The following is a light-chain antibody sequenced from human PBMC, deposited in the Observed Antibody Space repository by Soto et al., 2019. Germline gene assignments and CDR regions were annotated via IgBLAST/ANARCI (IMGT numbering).Light chain of an antibody. V-gene: IGLV2-14*03. Sequence: QSALTQPASVSGSPGQSITISCTGTSSDVGAYNFVSWHQQHPGKAPKLMIYNVYDRPSGISYRFSGSKSGNTASLTISGLQAEDEADYYCSSYTSSSPLVFGGGTKLTVL. CDR3: SSYTSSSPLV. CDR1: SSDVGAYNF. CDR2: NVY. J-gene: IGLJ2*01.